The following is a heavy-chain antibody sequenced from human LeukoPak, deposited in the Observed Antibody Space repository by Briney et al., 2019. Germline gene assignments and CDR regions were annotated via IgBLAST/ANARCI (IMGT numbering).Heavy chain of an antibody. V-gene: IGHV1-69*04. CDR1: GGTFSSYA. Sequence: ASVKVSCKASGGTFSSYAISWVRQAPGQGLEWMGRIIPILGIANYAQKFQGRVTITADKSTSTAYMELSSLRSEDTAVYYCARGHHDILTGYYTKIDYWGQGTLVTVSS. D-gene: IGHD3-9*01. J-gene: IGHJ4*02. CDR3: ARGHHDILTGYYTKIDY. CDR2: IIPILGIA.